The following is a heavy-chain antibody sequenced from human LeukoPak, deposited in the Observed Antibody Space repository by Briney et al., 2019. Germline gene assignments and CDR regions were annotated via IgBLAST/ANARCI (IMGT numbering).Heavy chain of an antibody. D-gene: IGHD1-26*01. CDR1: GVSISTYY. CDR2: IYYTGSA. CDR3: ARAQDTGTYYGTFDY. J-gene: IGHJ4*02. Sequence: PSETLSLTCTVSGVSISTYYWSCIRQPPGKGLEWIGYIYYTGSANYNPSLKSRVTMSVDTSRNEFSLKLTVTAADTAVYYCARAQDTGTYYGTFDYWGPGTLVTVSS. V-gene: IGHV4-59*01.